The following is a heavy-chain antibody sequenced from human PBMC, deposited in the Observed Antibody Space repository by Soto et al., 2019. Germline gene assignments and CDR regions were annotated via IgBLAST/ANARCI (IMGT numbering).Heavy chain of an antibody. Sequence: QVQLVQSGAAVRKPGSSVKVSCKASGGTFTKYAITWGRQAPRQGLEWMGGIVPLPGTTNYAQKFRGRVTISADDSTSTAYLELSSRRSEDTAVYYCASGVGGLGGSSGWPDYAFDVWGQGTMVIVSS. J-gene: IGHJ3*01. CDR1: GGTFTKYA. V-gene: IGHV1-69*01. D-gene: IGHD6-19*01. CDR2: IVPLPGTT. CDR3: ASGVGGLGGSSGWPDYAFDV.